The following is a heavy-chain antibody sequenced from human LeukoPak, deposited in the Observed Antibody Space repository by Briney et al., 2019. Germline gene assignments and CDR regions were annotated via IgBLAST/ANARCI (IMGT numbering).Heavy chain of an antibody. V-gene: IGHV3-7*01. J-gene: IGHJ4*02. CDR2: IKYDGDEE. D-gene: IGHD6-13*01. CDR1: GVTFSDYW. Sequence: GGSLRLSCAASGVTFSDYWMSWMRQAPGKGLEWVANIKYDGDEEYYVDSVKGRFTIARDNAKSSLDLQLNSLRVEDTGVYYCKSGGAAPGSFDNWGPGTLVTVSP. CDR3: KSGGAAPGSFDN.